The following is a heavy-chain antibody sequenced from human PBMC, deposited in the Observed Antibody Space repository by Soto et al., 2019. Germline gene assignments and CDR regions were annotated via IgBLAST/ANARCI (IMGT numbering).Heavy chain of an antibody. Sequence: QVQLQESGPGLVKPSQTLSLTCTVSGGSISSGGYYWSWIRQHPGKGLEWIGYIYYSGSTYYNPSAQRRVTVSVDTSKNQFSLKLSSVTAADTAVYYCARDLGVVAATRYYYYGMDVWGQGTTVTVSS. D-gene: IGHD2-15*01. CDR3: ARDLGVVAATRYYYYGMDV. CDR2: IYYSGST. V-gene: IGHV4-31*03. CDR1: GGSISSGGYY. J-gene: IGHJ6*02.